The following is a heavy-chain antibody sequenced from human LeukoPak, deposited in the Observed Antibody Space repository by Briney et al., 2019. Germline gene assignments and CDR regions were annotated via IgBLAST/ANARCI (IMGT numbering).Heavy chain of an antibody. CDR3: AKDLSGSGWASHY. J-gene: IGHJ4*02. V-gene: IGHV3-23*01. D-gene: IGHD6-19*01. CDR1: GFSFSSSA. CDR2: ISGDTT. Sequence: GRSLRLSCAASGFSFSSSAMNWVRQPPGKGLEWVSSISGDTTYYADSVKGRFTISRDNSKNTLYLQMNSLRAEDTALYYCAKDLSGSGWASHYWGQGTLVTVSS.